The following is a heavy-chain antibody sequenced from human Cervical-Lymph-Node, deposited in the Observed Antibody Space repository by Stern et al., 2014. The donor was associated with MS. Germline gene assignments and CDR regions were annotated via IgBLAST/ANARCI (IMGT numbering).Heavy chain of an antibody. CDR1: GFSLNNPTMG. CDR3: ARTSYYSDSGTWVGWFDP. J-gene: IGHJ5*02. D-gene: IGHD3-10*01. CDR2: IFLNDEK. V-gene: IGHV2-26*01. Sequence: ESGPVLVKPTETLTLTCTVSGFSLNNPTMGVSWIRQPPGKALEWLAHIFLNDEKSYSISLKSRLTISKDISKSQVVLTMSNMDPVDTATYSCARTSYYSDSGTWVGWFDPWGQGTLVTVSS.